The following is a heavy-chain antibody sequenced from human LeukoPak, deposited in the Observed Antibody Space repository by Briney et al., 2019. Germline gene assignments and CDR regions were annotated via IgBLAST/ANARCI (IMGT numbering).Heavy chain of an antibody. J-gene: IGHJ4*02. D-gene: IGHD2-8*01. Sequence: GASVKVSCKASGGTFSSYAISWARQAPGQGLEWMGRIIPIFGTANYAQKFQGRVTITTDESTSTAYMELSSLRSEDTAVYYCASGTVLMVYAISYWGQGTLVTVSS. V-gene: IGHV1-69*05. CDR3: ASGTVLMVYAISY. CDR1: GGTFSSYA. CDR2: IIPIFGTA.